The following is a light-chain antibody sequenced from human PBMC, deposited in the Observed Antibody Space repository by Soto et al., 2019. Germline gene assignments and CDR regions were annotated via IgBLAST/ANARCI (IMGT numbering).Light chain of an antibody. CDR1: QSLVYSDGNTC. CDR2: QGS. Sequence: DVVMTQSPVSLPVTLGQPASISCRSRQSLVYSDGNTCLHWFQQRPGQSPRRLIYQGSNRESGVPDRFSGSGSGTDFTLKISRVEAEDVGVYYCMQYIHWPHTFGGGTKVEIK. J-gene: IGKJ4*01. V-gene: IGKV2-30*01. CDR3: MQYIHWPHT.